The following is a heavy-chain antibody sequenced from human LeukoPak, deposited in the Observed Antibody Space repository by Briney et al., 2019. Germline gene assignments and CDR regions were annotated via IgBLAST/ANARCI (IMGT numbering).Heavy chain of an antibody. CDR1: GGSISSGDYC. D-gene: IGHD1-26*01. V-gene: IGHV4-30-4*01. Sequence: SETLSLTCTVSGGSISSGDYCWSWIRQPPGKGLEWIGYIYYSGSTYYNPSLKSRVTISVDTSKNQFSLKLSSVTAADTAVYYCARVPSTTHFDYWGQGTLVTVSS. CDR3: ARVPSTTHFDY. J-gene: IGHJ4*02. CDR2: IYYSGST.